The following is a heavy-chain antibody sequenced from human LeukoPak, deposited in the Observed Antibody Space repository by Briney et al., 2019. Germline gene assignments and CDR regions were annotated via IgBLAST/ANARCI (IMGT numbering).Heavy chain of an antibody. CDR2: IYTSGST. CDR1: GSSISSYY. D-gene: IGHD5-12*01. V-gene: IGHV4-4*07. Sequence: PSETLSLTCTVPGSSISSYYWSLIRQPAGKGLEWIGRIYTSGSTNYNPSLKSRVTMSVDTSKNQFSLKLSSVTAADTAVYYCARDRGGYSGYDRPPYNWFDPWGQGTLVTAS. J-gene: IGHJ5*02. CDR3: ARDRGGYSGYDRPPYNWFDP.